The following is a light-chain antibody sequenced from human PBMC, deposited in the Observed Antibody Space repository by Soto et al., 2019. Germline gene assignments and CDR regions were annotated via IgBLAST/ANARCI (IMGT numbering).Light chain of an antibody. Sequence: DIQMTQSPPSLSASVGDRVTITCRASQGIGNSLAWYQQKPGTVPKLLIYSASTLQSGVPSRFSGSGSGTDFTLTISSLQPDDVAAYYCQKYNTFPATFGQGTRMEIK. CDR3: QKYNTFPAT. CDR2: SAS. J-gene: IGKJ5*01. CDR1: QGIGNS. V-gene: IGKV1-27*01.